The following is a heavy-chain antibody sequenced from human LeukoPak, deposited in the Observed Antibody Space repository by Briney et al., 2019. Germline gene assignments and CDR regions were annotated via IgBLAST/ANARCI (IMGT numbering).Heavy chain of an antibody. CDR3: TREQWLIRSIEY. V-gene: IGHV3-15*01. J-gene: IGHJ4*02. Sequence: GGSLRLSCAASGFTFNNAWMTWVRQAPGKGLEWVGRIKSKIDGGTSDDAAPVKGRFTISRDDSKNTLYLQLDSLKTEETAVYYCTREQWLIRSIEYWGQGALVTVSS. CDR2: IKSKIDGGTS. D-gene: IGHD6-19*01. CDR1: GFTFNNAW.